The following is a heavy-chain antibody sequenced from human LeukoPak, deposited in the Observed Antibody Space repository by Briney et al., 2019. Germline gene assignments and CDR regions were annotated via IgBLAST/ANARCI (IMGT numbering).Heavy chain of an antibody. CDR1: GFTFSSYS. CDR2: ISSSSSYI. CDR3: ARDPPTWIQPQHG. J-gene: IGHJ4*02. Sequence: PGGSLRLSCAASGFTFSSYSMNWVRQAPGKGLEWVSSISSSSSYIYYADSVKGRFTISRDNAKNSLYLQMNSLRAEDTAVYYCARDPPTWIQPQHGWGQGTLVTVSS. D-gene: IGHD5-18*01. V-gene: IGHV3-21*01.